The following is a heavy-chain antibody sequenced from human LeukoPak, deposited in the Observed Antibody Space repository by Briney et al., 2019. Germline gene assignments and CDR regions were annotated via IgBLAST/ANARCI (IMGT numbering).Heavy chain of an antibody. Sequence: PGGSLRLSCAASGFTFSSDSMNWVRQAPGKGREGVSSISSSSSYIYYADSVKGRFTISRDNAKNSLYLQMNSLRAEDTAVYYCARGSYALYYYGMDVWGQGTTVTVSS. D-gene: IGHD4-17*01. V-gene: IGHV3-21*01. CDR1: GFTFSSDS. CDR3: ARGSYALYYYGMDV. J-gene: IGHJ6*02. CDR2: ISSSSSYI.